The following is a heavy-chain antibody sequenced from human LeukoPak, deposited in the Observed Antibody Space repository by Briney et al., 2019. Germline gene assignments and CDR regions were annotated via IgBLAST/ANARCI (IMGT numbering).Heavy chain of an antibody. CDR2: ISYDGSNK. V-gene: IGHV3-30*03. CDR3: ARDNFQKDSGRLGY. D-gene: IGHD2-8*02. J-gene: IGHJ4*02. Sequence: GGSLRLSCAASGFTFSSYGMHWVRQAPGKGLEWVAVISYDGSNKYYADSVKGRFTISRDNSKNTLYLQMNSLRSEDTAVYYCARDNFQKDSGRLGYWGQGTLVTVSS. CDR1: GFTFSSYG.